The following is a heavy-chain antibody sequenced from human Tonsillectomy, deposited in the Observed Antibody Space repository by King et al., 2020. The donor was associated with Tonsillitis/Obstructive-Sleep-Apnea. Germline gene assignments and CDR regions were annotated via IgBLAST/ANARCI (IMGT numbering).Heavy chain of an antibody. V-gene: IGHV3-53*01. CDR3: ARGGGQRRYYGMAV. Sequence: VQLVESGGGLIQPGGSLRLSCAASGFTVSSNYMSWVRQAPGKGLEWVSVIYSGGSTYYADSVKGRFTISRDNSKNTLYLQMNSLRAEDTAVYYCARGGGQRRYYGMAVWGQGTTVTVSS. D-gene: IGHD6-25*01. CDR2: IYSGGST. J-gene: IGHJ6*02. CDR1: GFTVSSNY.